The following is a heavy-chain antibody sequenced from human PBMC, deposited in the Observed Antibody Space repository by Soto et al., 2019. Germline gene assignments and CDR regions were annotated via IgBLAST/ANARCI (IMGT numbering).Heavy chain of an antibody. J-gene: IGHJ5*02. V-gene: IGHV3-23*01. CDR3: AKTTIFGVVIPNWFDP. Sequence: GGSLRLSCAASGFTFDDYAMHWVRQAPGKGLEWVSAISGSGGSTYYADSVKGRFTISRDNSKNTLYLQMNSLRAEDTAVYYCAKTTIFGVVIPNWFDPWGQGTLVTVSS. D-gene: IGHD3-3*01. CDR2: ISGSGGST. CDR1: GFTFDDYA.